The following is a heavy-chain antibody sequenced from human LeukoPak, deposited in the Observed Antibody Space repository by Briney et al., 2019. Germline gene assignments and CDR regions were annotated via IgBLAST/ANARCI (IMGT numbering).Heavy chain of an antibody. D-gene: IGHD3-22*01. V-gene: IGHV4-34*01. Sequence: PSETLYLTCAVYGGSFSGYYWSWIRQPPGKGLEWIGEINHSGSTNYNPSLKSRVTISVDTSKNQFSLKLSSVTAADTAVYYCARSRGTPPGGRGCYFDYWGQGTLVTVSS. CDR2: INHSGST. CDR3: ARSRGTPPGGRGCYFDY. J-gene: IGHJ4*02. CDR1: GGSFSGYY.